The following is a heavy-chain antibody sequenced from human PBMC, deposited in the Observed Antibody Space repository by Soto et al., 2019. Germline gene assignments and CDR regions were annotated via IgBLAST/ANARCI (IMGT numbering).Heavy chain of an antibody. J-gene: IGHJ6*02. Sequence: PGESLKISCKGSGYSFTSYWINWVRQMPGKGLGWMGIIYPGDSDTRYSPSFQGQVTISADKSIDTAYLQWRSLKASDTAVYYCARHHGSPGSYFGLDVWGQGTTVTVSS. CDR3: ARHHGSPGSYFGLDV. CDR2: IYPGDSDT. CDR1: GYSFTSYW. D-gene: IGHD6-13*01. V-gene: IGHV5-51*01.